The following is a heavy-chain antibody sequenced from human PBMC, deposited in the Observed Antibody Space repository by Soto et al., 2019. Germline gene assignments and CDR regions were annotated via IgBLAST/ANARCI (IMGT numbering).Heavy chain of an antibody. CDR2: IYYSGTT. Sequence: QVQLQESGPGLVKPSDTLSLTCAVSGYSISSSNWWGWIRQPPGKGLEWIGYIYYSGTTYYNPSLKSPVTISVDTSKNQSSLKLTSVTAVDTAVYYCARREIQGPIDYWGQGTLVTVSS. D-gene: IGHD1-26*01. J-gene: IGHJ4*02. V-gene: IGHV4-28*01. CDR3: ARREIQGPIDY. CDR1: GYSISSSNW.